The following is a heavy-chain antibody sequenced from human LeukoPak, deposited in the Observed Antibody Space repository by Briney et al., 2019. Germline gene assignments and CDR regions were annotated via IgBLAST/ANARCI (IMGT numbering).Heavy chain of an antibody. V-gene: IGHV3-7*01. J-gene: IGHJ5*02. CDR2: IKQDGSEK. Sequence: GGSLRLSCAASGFTFSSYWMSWVRQAPGKGLEWVANIKQDGSEKYYVDSVKGRFTISRANAKKSLYLEMNSLRAEDTAVYYCARGASGIQIWFFDPWGQGTLVTVSS. CDR3: ARGASGIQIWFFDP. CDR1: GFTFSSYW. D-gene: IGHD5-18*01.